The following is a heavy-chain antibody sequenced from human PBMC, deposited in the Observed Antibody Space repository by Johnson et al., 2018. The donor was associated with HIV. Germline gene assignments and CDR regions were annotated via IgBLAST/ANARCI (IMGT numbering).Heavy chain of an antibody. Sequence: VQLVESGGGVVQPGRSVRLSCAASGLNFSDYGMHWVRQAPGKGLEWVAFIRYDGSNKYYADSVKGRFNISRDNSKNTLYLQMNSLRAEDTAVYYCARESRAGLELRGHAFDIWGQGTMVTVSS. CDR1: GLNFSDYG. CDR3: ARESRAGLELRGHAFDI. J-gene: IGHJ3*02. CDR2: IRYDGSNK. D-gene: IGHD1-7*01. V-gene: IGHV3-33*08.